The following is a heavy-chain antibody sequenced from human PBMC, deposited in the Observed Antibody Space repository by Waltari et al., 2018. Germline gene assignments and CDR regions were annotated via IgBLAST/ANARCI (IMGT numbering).Heavy chain of an antibody. CDR1: GGSISSSY. V-gene: IGHV4-4*07. CDR2: IYTRGST. CDR3: ARDGGAGSSSWYGWFDP. Sequence: QVQLQESGPGLVKPSETLSLTCTVSGGSISSSYSSWIRPPTGKGLEWIGRIYTRGSTNYNPSLKSRVTISVDKSKNQFSLKLSSVTAADTAVYYCARDGGAGSSSWYGWFDPWGQGTLVTVSS. J-gene: IGHJ5*02. D-gene: IGHD6-13*01.